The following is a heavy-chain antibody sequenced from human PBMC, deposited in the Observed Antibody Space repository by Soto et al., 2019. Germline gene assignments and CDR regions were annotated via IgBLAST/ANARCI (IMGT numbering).Heavy chain of an antibody. V-gene: IGHV1-18*01. D-gene: IGHD3-16*02. CDR1: GYTFTSYG. CDR3: ASLSRRDYYYYYYMDV. CDR2: ISAYNGNT. J-gene: IGHJ6*03. Sequence: QVQLVQSGAEVKKPGASVKVSCKASGYTFTSYGISWVRQAPGQGLEWMGWISAYNGNTNYAQKLQGRVTMTTDTSTRTAYMELRSLRSDDTAVYYCASLSRRDYYYYYYMDVWGKGTTGTVSS.